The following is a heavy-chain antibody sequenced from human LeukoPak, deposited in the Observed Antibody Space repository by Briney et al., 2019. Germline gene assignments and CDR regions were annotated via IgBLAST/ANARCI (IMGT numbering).Heavy chain of an antibody. CDR2: INSDGSLT. J-gene: IGHJ4*02. D-gene: IGHD7-27*01. CDR3: ARDFDWGSGH. V-gene: IGHV3-74*03. CDR1: GFTISSFW. Sequence: GGSLRLSCGASGFTISSFWMHWARQAPGKGLVWVSRINSDGSLTMYADSVKGRFTISRDNAKNTLYLRMNSLRAEDTAVYYCARDFDWGSGHWGQGTLVTVSS.